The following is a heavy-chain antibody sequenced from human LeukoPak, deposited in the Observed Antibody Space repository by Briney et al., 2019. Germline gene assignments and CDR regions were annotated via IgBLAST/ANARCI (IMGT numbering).Heavy chain of an antibody. CDR1: GFTFGDYA. J-gene: IGHJ3*02. CDR3: TRDLYDILTADAFDI. D-gene: IGHD3-9*01. V-gene: IGHV3-49*04. CDR2: IGSKAYGGTT. Sequence: GGSLGLSCTASGFTFGDYAMSWVRQAPGKGLEWVGFIGSKAYGGTTEYAASVKGRFTISRDDSKSIAYLQMNSLKTEDTAVYYCTRDLYDILTADAFDIWGQGTMVTVSS.